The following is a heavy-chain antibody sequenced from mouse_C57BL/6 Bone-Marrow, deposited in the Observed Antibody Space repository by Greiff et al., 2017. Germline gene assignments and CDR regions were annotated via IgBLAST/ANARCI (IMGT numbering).Heavy chain of an antibody. V-gene: IGHV1-36*01. D-gene: IGHD5-1-1*01. CDR1: GFTFTDYY. CDR2: VYPYNGGT. J-gene: IGHJ3*01. Sequence: DVQLQESGPVLVKPGPSVKISCKASGFTFTDYYMHWVKQSHGKSLAWIGLVYPYNGGTSYNQKLKGKATLTVDTSSITAYMELNSLTSEDSAVYDCARGRYLWGFAYWGQGTLVTVSA. CDR3: ARGRYLWGFAY.